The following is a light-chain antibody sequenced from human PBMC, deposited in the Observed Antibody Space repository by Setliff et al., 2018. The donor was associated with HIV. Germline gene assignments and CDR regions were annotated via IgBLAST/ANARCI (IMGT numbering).Light chain of an antibody. CDR3: GAWDTSLSVVYL. CDR2: DNY. J-gene: IGLJ1*01. Sequence: QSVLTQPPSVSAAPGQKVTISCSGGSSNIGSYYVSWYQQFPGTAPKLLIYDNYKRPSGIPDRFSGSKSGTSATLAITGLQTGDEADYYCGAWDTSLSVVYLLGTGTKVTVL. CDR1: SSNIGSYY. V-gene: IGLV1-51*01.